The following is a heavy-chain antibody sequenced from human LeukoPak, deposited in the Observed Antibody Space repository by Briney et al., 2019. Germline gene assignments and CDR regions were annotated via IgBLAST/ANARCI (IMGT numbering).Heavy chain of an antibody. Sequence: GGSLRLSCAASGLTFSSYAMSWVRQPPGKGLEWVSAISGCGGSTYYADSVKGRFTISRDNSKNTLYLQMNSLRAEDTAVYYCARGPEYSGSTSCYAGFLDYWGQGTLVTVSS. CDR3: ARGPEYSGSTSCYAGFLDY. CDR2: ISGCGGST. J-gene: IGHJ4*02. CDR1: GLTFSSYA. V-gene: IGHV3-23*01. D-gene: IGHD2-2*01.